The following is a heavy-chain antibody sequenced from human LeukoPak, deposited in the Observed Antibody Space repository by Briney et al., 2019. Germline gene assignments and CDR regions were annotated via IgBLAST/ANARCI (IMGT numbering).Heavy chain of an antibody. D-gene: IGHD1-1*01. CDR1: GYTFTTYY. CDR2: INPSDGST. J-gene: IGHJ4*02. CDR3: GRGPWRYFDY. V-gene: IGHV1-46*01. Sequence: ASVKVSCKAPGYTFTTYYIHWVREAPGQGLEWMGIINPSDGSTTYAQKFQGRVTVTRDTSTSTVYMELSSLRSEDTAVYYCGRGPWRYFDYWGQGTLVTVSS.